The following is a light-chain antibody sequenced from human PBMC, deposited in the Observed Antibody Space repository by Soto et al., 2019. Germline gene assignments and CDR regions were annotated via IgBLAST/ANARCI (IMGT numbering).Light chain of an antibody. CDR1: QSVSNN. Sequence: EIVMTQSPATLSVSPGETATLSCRASQSVSNNLAWYQQKPGQAPRLLIYGAYTRATDIPARFSGSGSGTGSTLTISSVRSEDFGVYDCQQDNNCPCPYTFGQGTKLEIK. CDR3: QQDNNCPCPYT. CDR2: GAY. V-gene: IGKV3-15*01. J-gene: IGKJ2*01.